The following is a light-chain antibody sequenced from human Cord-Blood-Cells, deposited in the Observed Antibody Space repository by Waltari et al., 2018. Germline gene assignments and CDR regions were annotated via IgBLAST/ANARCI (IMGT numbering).Light chain of an antibody. V-gene: IGKV2-30*02. CDR3: MQGTHWPWT. J-gene: IGKJ1*01. CDR2: KVS. Sequence: DVVMTQSPLSLPVTLGQPASISCRSSQSLVHSDGNTYLNWFQQRPGQSPRRLIYKVSNRDSGVPDRFSGSGSGTDFTLKTSRVEAEDVRVYYCMQGTHWPWTFGQGTKVEIK. CDR1: QSLVHSDGNTY.